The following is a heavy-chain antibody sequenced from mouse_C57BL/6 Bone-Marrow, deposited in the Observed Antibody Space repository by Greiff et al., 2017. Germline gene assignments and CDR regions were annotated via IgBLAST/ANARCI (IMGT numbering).Heavy chain of an antibody. CDR2: ISNLAYSI. CDR3: ARRPSHYYGGTSWYFDV. CDR1: GFTFSDYG. J-gene: IGHJ1*03. Sequence: EVKLVESGGGLVQPGGSLKLSCAASGFTFSDYGMAWVRQAPRKGPEWVAFISNLAYSIYYADTVTGRFTISRENAKNTLYLEMSSLRSEDTAMYYCARRPSHYYGGTSWYFDVWGTGTTVTVSS. V-gene: IGHV5-15*01. D-gene: IGHD1-1*01.